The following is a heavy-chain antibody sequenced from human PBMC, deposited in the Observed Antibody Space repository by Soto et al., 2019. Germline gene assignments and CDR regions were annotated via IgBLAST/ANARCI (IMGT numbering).Heavy chain of an antibody. CDR2: IWYDGGNK. J-gene: IGHJ4*02. D-gene: IGHD3-16*01. CDR3: ARDGDVNTGFGKDY. Sequence: GGSLRLSCAASGFTFSNYGMHWVRQAPGKGLEWVAFIWYDGGNKYYAESVKGRFTISRDNSKNTLYLQMNSLRAQDTAVYYFARDGDVNTGFGKDYWGQGILVTVSS. V-gene: IGHV3-33*01. CDR1: GFTFSNYG.